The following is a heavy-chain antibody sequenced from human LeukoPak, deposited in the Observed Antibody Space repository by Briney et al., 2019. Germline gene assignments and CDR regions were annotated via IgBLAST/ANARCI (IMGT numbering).Heavy chain of an antibody. Sequence: SETLSLTCTVSGGSISSYYWSWIRQPPGKGLEWIGYIYYSGSTNYNPSLKSRVTISVDTSKNQFSLKLSSVTAADTAVYYCARAEFTVVRGVIFDYWGQGALVTVSS. CDR1: GGSISSYY. V-gene: IGHV4-59*01. D-gene: IGHD3-10*01. J-gene: IGHJ4*02. CDR3: ARAEFTVVRGVIFDY. CDR2: IYYSGST.